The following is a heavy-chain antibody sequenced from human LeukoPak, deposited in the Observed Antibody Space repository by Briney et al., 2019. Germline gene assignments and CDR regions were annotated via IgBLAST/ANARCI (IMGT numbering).Heavy chain of an antibody. D-gene: IGHD3-3*01. CDR2: IKSKTDGGTT. J-gene: IGHJ4*02. CDR3: TTGARDYDFWSGYTSFDY. CDR1: GFTFSNAW. Sequence: PGGSLRLSCAASGFTFSNAWMSWVRQAPGKGLEWVGRIKSKTDGGTTDYAAPVKGRFTISRDDSKNTLYLQMNSLKTEDTAVYYCTTGARDYDFWSGYTSFDYWGQGTLVTVSS. V-gene: IGHV3-15*01.